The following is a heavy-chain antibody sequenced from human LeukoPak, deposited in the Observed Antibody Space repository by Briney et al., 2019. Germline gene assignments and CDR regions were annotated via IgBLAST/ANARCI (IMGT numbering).Heavy chain of an antibody. D-gene: IGHD6-6*01. CDR2: ISSSSSYI. CDR3: ARDRSSRPFAGDY. V-gene: IGHV3-21*01. Sequence: GGSLRPSCAASGFTFSSYSMNWVRQAPGKGLKWVSSISSSSSYIYYADSVKGRFTISRDNAKNSLYLQMNSLRAEDTAVYYCARDRSSRPFAGDYWGQGTLVTVSS. CDR1: GFTFSSYS. J-gene: IGHJ4*02.